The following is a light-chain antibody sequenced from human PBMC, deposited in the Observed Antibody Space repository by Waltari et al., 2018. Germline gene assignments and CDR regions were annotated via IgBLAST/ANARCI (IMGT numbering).Light chain of an antibody. Sequence: SYVLTQPPSVSVAPGKTASITCGGNNIESKSVHWYQQKPGQAPILVISYDSDRPSGIPERLSCSNSGNTATLTISRVEAGDEADYYCQVWDANTDPGVFGTGTEVTVL. V-gene: IGLV3-21*04. J-gene: IGLJ1*01. CDR2: YDS. CDR3: QVWDANTDPGV. CDR1: NIESKS.